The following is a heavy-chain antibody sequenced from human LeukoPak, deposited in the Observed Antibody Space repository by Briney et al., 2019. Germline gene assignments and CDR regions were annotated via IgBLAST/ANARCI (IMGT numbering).Heavy chain of an antibody. CDR2: INPSGGTT. J-gene: IGHJ4*02. CDR3: ARAYNWNDSSDY. CDR1: GYIFSNYY. D-gene: IGHD1-20*01. Sequence: GASVKVSCKASGYIFSNYYMDWVRQAPGQGLEWMGVINPSGGTTSYAQKFQGRVTMTRDTSTSTVYMELSSLRSEDTAVYYCARAYNWNDSSDYWGQGTLVTVSS. V-gene: IGHV1-46*01.